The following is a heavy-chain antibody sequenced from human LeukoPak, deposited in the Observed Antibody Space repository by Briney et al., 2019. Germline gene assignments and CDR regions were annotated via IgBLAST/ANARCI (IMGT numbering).Heavy chain of an antibody. CDR2: INPNSGGT. D-gene: IGHD2-15*01. Sequence: ASVTVSCKAYAYTFTGYYVHWVRQAPGQGLEWMGWINPNSGGTNYAQKFQGRVTMTRDTSISTAYMELSRLRSDDTVVYYCARGYCSGGSCYWFDHWGQGTLVTVSS. J-gene: IGHJ5*02. CDR3: ARGYCSGGSCYWFDH. CDR1: AYTFTGYY. V-gene: IGHV1-2*02.